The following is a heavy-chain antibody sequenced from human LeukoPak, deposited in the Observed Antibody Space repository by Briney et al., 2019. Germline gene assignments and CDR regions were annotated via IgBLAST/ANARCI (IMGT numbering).Heavy chain of an antibody. CDR1: GYTFTNYG. Sequence: GASVKVSCKASGYTFTNYGITWVRQAPGQGLEWMGWINPYTGDATYAQILQGRVTMTTDTSTTTAYMELRSLRSDDTAVFYCARGGPYYDSSGYYYYFDYWGQGTLVTVSS. CDR3: ARGGPYYDSSGYYYYFDY. J-gene: IGHJ4*02. V-gene: IGHV1-18*01. D-gene: IGHD3-22*01. CDR2: INPYTGDA.